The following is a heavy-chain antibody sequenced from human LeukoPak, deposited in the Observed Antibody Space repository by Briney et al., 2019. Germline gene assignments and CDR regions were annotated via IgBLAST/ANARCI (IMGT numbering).Heavy chain of an antibody. CDR2: VNWHGTT. CDR3: AKDLTYESSGSVIDN. V-gene: IGHV3-43*01. J-gene: IGHJ4*02. D-gene: IGHD3-22*01. CDR1: GFIFEDYT. Sequence: GGSLRLSCAASGFIFEDYTMHWVRQVPGKTLEWVSLVNWHGTTYYADSLKGRFTISRDNSKNSLYLQMDSLRTEDTAFYYCAKDLTYESSGSVIDNWGLGTLITVSS.